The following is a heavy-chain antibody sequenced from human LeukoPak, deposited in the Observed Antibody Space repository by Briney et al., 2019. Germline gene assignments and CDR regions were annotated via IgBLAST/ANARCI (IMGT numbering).Heavy chain of an antibody. CDR2: ISGSGGST. CDR1: GFSFSSYA. V-gene: IGHV3-23*01. Sequence: PGGSLRLSCATSGFSFSSYAMSWVRQAPGKGLEWVSAISGSGGSTYYADSVKGRFTISRDNSKNTLYLQMNSLRAEDTAVYYCAKNPYYYDSSGYYYLAFFDYWGQGTLVTVSS. CDR3: AKNPYYYDSSGYYYLAFFDY. J-gene: IGHJ4*02. D-gene: IGHD3-22*01.